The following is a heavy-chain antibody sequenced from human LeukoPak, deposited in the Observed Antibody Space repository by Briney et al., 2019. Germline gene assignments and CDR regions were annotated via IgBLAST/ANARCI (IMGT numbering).Heavy chain of an antibody. CDR1: GYTFTSYD. D-gene: IGHD2-15*01. CDR3: ARRLGYCSDGSCYSLNY. J-gene: IGHJ4*02. Sequence: GASVKVSCKASGYTFTSYDINWVRQATGQGLEWMGWMNPNSGNTGYAQKFQGRVTMTRNTSISTAYMELSSLRSVDTAVYYCARRLGYCSDGSCYSLNYWGQGTLVTVSS. CDR2: MNPNSGNT. V-gene: IGHV1-8*01.